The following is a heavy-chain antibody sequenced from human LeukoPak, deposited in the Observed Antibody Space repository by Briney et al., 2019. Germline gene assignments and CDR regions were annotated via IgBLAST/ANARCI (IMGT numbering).Heavy chain of an antibody. J-gene: IGHJ4*02. CDR1: GGSISSYY. CDR2: IYCSGSA. Sequence: SETLSLTCTVSGGSISSYYWSWIRQPPGKGLEWIGYIYCSGSANYNPSLKSRVIISVDTSKNQFSLKLSPVTAADTAVYYCARVGVDYSGNIIKYFFDYWGQGTLVTVSS. CDR3: ARVGVDYSGNIIKYFFDY. V-gene: IGHV4-59*01. D-gene: IGHD4-23*01.